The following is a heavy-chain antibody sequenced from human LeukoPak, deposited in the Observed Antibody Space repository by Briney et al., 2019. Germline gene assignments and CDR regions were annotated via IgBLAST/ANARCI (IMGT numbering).Heavy chain of an antibody. Sequence: GGSLRLSCAASGFTFSSYAMSWVRQAPGKGLEWVSAISGSGGSTYYADSVKGRFTISRDNSKNTLYLQMNSLRAEDTAVYYCAKESPSDYDFWSGYYQYNWFDPWGQGTLVTVSS. J-gene: IGHJ5*02. D-gene: IGHD3-3*01. V-gene: IGHV3-23*01. CDR2: ISGSGGST. CDR1: GFTFSSYA. CDR3: AKESPSDYDFWSGYYQYNWFDP.